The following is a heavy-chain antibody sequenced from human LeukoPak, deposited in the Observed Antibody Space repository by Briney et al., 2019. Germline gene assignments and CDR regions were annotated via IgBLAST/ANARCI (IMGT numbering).Heavy chain of an antibody. J-gene: IGHJ4*02. CDR1: GFTFSNAW. CDR3: TTESGYDSSVVY. D-gene: IGHD3-22*01. CDR2: IKSKTDGGTT. V-gene: IGHV3-15*01. Sequence: GGSLRLSCAASGFTFSNAWMSWVRQAPGKGLEWVGRIKSKTDGGTTDYAAPVKGRFTISRDGSKNTLYLQMNSLKTEDTAVYYCTTESGYDSSVVYWGQGTLVTVSS.